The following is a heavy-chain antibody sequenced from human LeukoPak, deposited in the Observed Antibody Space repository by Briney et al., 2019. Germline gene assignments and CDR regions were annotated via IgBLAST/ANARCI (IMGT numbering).Heavy chain of an antibody. D-gene: IGHD1-14*01. J-gene: IGHJ4*02. CDR1: GYTFTIYG. CDR2: INPYNGNT. Sequence: EASVKVSCKASGYTFTIYGISWVRQAPGQGLEWMGWINPYNGNTNYARKLQGRVTMTTDTSTSTAYMELRSLRSDDTAVYYCARDLLPEDFDYWGQGTLVTVSS. V-gene: IGHV1-18*01. CDR3: ARDLLPEDFDY.